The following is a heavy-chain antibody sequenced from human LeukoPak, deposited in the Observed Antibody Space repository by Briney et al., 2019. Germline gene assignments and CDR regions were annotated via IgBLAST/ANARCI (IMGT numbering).Heavy chain of an antibody. CDR3: AKPPYHSSGWYYFDY. CDR2: ISGSGGST. Sequence: PAGGSLRLSCAASGFTFSSYAMSWVRQAPGKGLEWVSAISGSGGSTYYADSVKGRFTISRDNSKNTLYLQMNSLRAEDTAVYYCAKPPYHSSGWYYFDYWGQGTLVTVSS. D-gene: IGHD6-19*01. CDR1: GFTFSSYA. J-gene: IGHJ4*02. V-gene: IGHV3-23*01.